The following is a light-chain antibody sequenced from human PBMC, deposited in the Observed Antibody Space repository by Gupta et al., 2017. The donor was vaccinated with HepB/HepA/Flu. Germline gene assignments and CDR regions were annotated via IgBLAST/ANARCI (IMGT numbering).Light chain of an antibody. CDR1: QSVSYSPNNKNY. CDR3: QQYYGTPPIT. J-gene: IGKJ3*01. Sequence: YGKSSQSVSYSPNNKNYLAWYQQRPGQPPKLLIYGASARASGVPDRFSGSGSGTDFTLTISSLQAEDVAVYYCQQYYGTPPITFGPGTKVDIK. V-gene: IGKV4-1*01. CDR2: GAS.